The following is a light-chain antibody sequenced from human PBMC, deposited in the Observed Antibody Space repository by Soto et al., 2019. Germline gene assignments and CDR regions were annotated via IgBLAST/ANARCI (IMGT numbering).Light chain of an antibody. J-gene: IGLJ1*01. Sequence: QSSLTQPASLSGSPGQSITISCTGTLSEGWGYNFVSWYQQYPGKAPKLMICDVSNRPSGVSNRFSGSKSGNTASLTISGLQAEDEADYYCSSFTGSNYVFGTGTKVTVL. CDR1: LSEGWGYNF. V-gene: IGLV2-14*03. CDR3: SSFTGSNYV. CDR2: DVS.